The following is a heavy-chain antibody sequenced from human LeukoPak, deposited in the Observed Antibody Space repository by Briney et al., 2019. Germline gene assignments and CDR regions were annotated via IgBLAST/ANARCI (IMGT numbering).Heavy chain of an antibody. V-gene: IGHV3-53*01. CDR2: IYSGGST. J-gene: IGHJ4*02. Sequence: GGSLRLSCAASGFTVSSNYMSWVRQAPGKGLEWVSVIYSGGSTYYADSVKGRFTISRDNSKDTLYLQMNSLRAEDTAVYYCARGVGSGSRLRAGDYWGQGTLVTVSS. CDR1: GFTVSSNY. D-gene: IGHD1-26*01. CDR3: ARGVGSGSRLRAGDY.